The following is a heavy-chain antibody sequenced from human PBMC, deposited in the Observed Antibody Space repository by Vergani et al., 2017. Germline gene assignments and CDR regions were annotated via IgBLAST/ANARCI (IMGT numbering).Heavy chain of an antibody. V-gene: IGHV7-4-1*02. D-gene: IGHD3-16*01. Sequence: QVPLVQSGSELKKPGASVRVSCQASGYTFSNYAIHWVRQAPGQGLEWMGWINPKTGNPTYAQGFTGRFVFSLDTSVNKAYLQITGLKSGDTAVYYCATAFFLEGTGSYAGYWGQGTLVTVSS. J-gene: IGHJ4*02. CDR2: INPKTGNP. CDR1: GYTFSNYA. CDR3: ATAFFLEGTGSYAGY.